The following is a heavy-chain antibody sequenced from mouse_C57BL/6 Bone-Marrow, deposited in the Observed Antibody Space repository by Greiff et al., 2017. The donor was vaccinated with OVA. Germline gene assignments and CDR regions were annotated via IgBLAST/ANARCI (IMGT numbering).Heavy chain of an antibody. J-gene: IGHJ2*01. CDR3: ARGRGVLYYFDY. V-gene: IGHV1-52*01. CDR1: GYTFPSYW. Sequence: VQLQQPGAELVRPGSSVKLSCKASGYTFPSYWMHWVKQRPIQGLEWIGNIDPSDSETHYNQKFKDKATLTVDKSSSTAYMQLSSLTSEDSAVYYCARGRGVLYYFDYWGQGTTLTVSS. CDR2: IDPSDSET.